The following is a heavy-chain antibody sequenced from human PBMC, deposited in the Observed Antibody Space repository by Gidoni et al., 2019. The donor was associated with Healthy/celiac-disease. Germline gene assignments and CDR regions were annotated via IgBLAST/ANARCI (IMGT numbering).Heavy chain of an antibody. D-gene: IGHD4-17*01. Sequence: QVQLVESGGAVVQPGRSLRLSCAASGYSLSSHAMHWVRQAPGKGLEWLAVISYDGSNKYYADSVKGRFTISRDNSKNTLYLQMNSLRAEDTAVYYCARDLEDYGDYGGGMDVWGQGTTVTVSS. J-gene: IGHJ6*02. CDR1: GYSLSSHA. CDR2: ISYDGSNK. CDR3: ARDLEDYGDYGGGMDV. V-gene: IGHV3-30-3*01.